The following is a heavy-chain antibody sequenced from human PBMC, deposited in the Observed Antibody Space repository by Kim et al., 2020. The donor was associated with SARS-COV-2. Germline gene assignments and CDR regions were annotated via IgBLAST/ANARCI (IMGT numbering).Heavy chain of an antibody. J-gene: IGHJ6*02. D-gene: IGHD3-22*01. CDR3: ARVGYSYGMDV. Sequence: PHSWTCRYTISRDTAKNTLYIQMNSLRAEDTAVYYCARVGYSYGMDVWGQGTTVTVSS. V-gene: IGHV3-53*01.